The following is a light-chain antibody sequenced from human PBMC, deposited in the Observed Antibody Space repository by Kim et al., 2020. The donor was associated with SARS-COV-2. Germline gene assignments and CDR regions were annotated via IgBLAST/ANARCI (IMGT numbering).Light chain of an antibody. CDR2: GKN. CDR1: RLRTYY. J-gene: IGLJ3*02. Sequence: LEQTGKITRQGDRLRTYYASGYQQKPGQAPVVVIFGKNKRPSVIPDRFSGSSSGNTASLTITGAQADDEADYYCNSRDSGGIHWVFGGGTQLTVL. CDR3: NSRDSGGIHWV. V-gene: IGLV3-19*01.